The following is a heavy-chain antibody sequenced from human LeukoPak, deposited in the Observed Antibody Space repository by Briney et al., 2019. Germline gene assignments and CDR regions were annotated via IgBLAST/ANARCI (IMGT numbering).Heavy chain of an antibody. Sequence: GGSLRLSCAASGCTFSSYSMNWVRQAPGKGLEWVSSISSSSNYIYYADSVKGRFTISRDNAKNSLYLQMNSLRAEDTAVYYCARGGCSSTSCYLFDYWGQGTLVTVSS. CDR3: ARGGCSSTSCYLFDY. CDR1: GCTFSSYS. CDR2: ISSSSNYI. D-gene: IGHD2-2*01. V-gene: IGHV3-21*01. J-gene: IGHJ4*02.